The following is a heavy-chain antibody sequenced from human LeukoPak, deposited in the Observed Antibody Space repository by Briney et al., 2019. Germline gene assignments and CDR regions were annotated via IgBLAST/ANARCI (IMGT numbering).Heavy chain of an antibody. CDR3: AGQYSSGWYNAFDI. J-gene: IGHJ3*02. V-gene: IGHV3-7*01. CDR2: IKQDGSEK. Sequence: GESLRLSCAASGFSFTTYWMSWVRQAPGKGLEWVANIKQDGSEKYYVDSVKGRFTISRDNAKNSLYLQMNSLRAEDTAVYYCAGQYSSGWYNAFDIWGQGTMVTVSS. CDR1: GFSFTTYW. D-gene: IGHD6-19*01.